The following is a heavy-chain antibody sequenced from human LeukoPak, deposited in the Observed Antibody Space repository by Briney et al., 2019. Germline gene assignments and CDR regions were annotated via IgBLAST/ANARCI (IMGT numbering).Heavy chain of an antibody. Sequence: ASVKVSCKASGYTFTCYYMHWVRQAPGQGLEWMGWINPNSGGTNYAQKFQGRVTMTRATSISTAYMELSRLRSDDTAVYYCARGLSQVVVVPAAMLFGWFDPWGQGTLVTVSS. CDR1: GYTFTCYY. D-gene: IGHD2-2*01. CDR2: INPNSGGT. J-gene: IGHJ5*02. CDR3: ARGLSQVVVVPAAMLFGWFDP. V-gene: IGHV1-2*02.